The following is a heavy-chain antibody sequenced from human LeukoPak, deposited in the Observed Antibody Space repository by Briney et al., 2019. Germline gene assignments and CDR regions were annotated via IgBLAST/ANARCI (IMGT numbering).Heavy chain of an antibody. J-gene: IGHJ5*01. V-gene: IGHV3-23*01. Sequence: HPGGSLRLSCAASGFTFSSYAMSWVRQAPGKGLEWVSGISSSGSGGSTYYADSVKGRFTISRDNSKNTLYLQINSVRAEDTAVYYCARAYSSSWYDFWGQGTLVTVSS. CDR2: ISSSGSGGST. CDR3: ARAYSSSWYDF. CDR1: GFTFSSYA. D-gene: IGHD6-13*01.